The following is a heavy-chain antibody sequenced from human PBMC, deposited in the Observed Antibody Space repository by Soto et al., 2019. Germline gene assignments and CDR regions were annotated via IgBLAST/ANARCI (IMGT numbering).Heavy chain of an antibody. CDR3: AGTPGAYGDYYFDY. V-gene: IGHV4-59*01. D-gene: IGHD4-17*01. CDR1: GGSISSYY. CDR2: TFYTGST. Sequence: SETLSLTCAVSGGSISSYYWSWIRQPPGKGLEWVGYTFYTGSTTYNPSLKSRVTISVDTSKNQFSLKLSSVTAADTAVYYCAGTPGAYGDYYFDYWGQGTLVTVS. J-gene: IGHJ4*02.